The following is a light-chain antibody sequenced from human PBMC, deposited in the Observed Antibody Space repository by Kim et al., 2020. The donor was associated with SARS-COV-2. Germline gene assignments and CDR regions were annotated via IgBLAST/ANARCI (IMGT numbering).Light chain of an antibody. Sequence: EIVMTQSPATLSVSPGERATLSCRASQSVSSNLAWYQQKPGQAPRLLISGASTRATGVPARFSGSGSGTEFTLTISSLQSEDFAVYYFQQYNNWPPPHTFGQGTKLEI. CDR3: QQYNNWPPPHT. V-gene: IGKV3-15*01. CDR1: QSVSSN. J-gene: IGKJ2*01. CDR2: GAS.